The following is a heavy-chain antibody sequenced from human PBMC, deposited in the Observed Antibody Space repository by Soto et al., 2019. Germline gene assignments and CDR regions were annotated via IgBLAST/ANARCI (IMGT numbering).Heavy chain of an antibody. CDR3: ARDYRVEWELLGPVDY. Sequence: QVQLVQSGAEVKKPGASVKVSCKASGYTFTSYGISWVRQAPGQGLEWMGWISAYNGNTNYAQKLQGRVTMTTDTATSTAYMELRSLRSDDTAVYYCARDYRVEWELLGPVDYWGQGTLVTVSS. V-gene: IGHV1-18*01. J-gene: IGHJ4*02. CDR2: ISAYNGNT. D-gene: IGHD1-26*01. CDR1: GYTFTSYG.